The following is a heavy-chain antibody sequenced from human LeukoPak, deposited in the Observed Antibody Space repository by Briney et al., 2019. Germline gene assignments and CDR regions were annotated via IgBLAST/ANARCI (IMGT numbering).Heavy chain of an antibody. Sequence: ASVKVSCKASGYTFTSYDINWVRQATGRGLEWMGWMNPNSGNTGYAQKFQGRVTMTRNTSISTAYMELSSLRSEDTAVYYCVGYSGYTRSRIDVWGQGTTVTVSS. V-gene: IGHV1-8*01. D-gene: IGHD5-12*01. CDR2: MNPNSGNT. CDR3: VGYSGYTRSRIDV. J-gene: IGHJ6*01. CDR1: GYTFTSYD.